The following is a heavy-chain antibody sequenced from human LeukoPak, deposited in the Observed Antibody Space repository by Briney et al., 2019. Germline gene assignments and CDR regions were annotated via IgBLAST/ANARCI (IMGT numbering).Heavy chain of an antibody. CDR2: ISSGSSTI. CDR1: GFTFSSYS. Sequence: AGGSLRLSCAASGFTFSSYSMNWVRQAPGKGLEWVSYISSGSSTIYYADSVKGRFTISRDNAKNSLYLQMNSPRAEDTAVYYCARAALTPFGGAFDIWGQGTMVTVSS. J-gene: IGHJ3*02. D-gene: IGHD2-15*01. CDR3: ARAALTPFGGAFDI. V-gene: IGHV3-48*04.